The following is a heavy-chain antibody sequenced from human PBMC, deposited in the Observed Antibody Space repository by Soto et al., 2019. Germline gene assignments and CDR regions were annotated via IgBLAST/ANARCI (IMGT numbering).Heavy chain of an antibody. V-gene: IGHV1-3*01. CDR2: INAGNGNT. J-gene: IGHJ5*02. CDR3: ARRRDLPFWSGEKPTKVASNNWFDP. D-gene: IGHD3-3*01. Sequence: ASVKVSCKASGYTFTNHDIYWVRQAPGKRLEWMGWINAGNGNTKYSQTFQGRVTLTRDTSASTAYMELSSLRSEDTAVYYCARRRDLPFWSGEKPTKVASNNWFDPWGQGTLVTVSS. CDR1: GYTFTNHD.